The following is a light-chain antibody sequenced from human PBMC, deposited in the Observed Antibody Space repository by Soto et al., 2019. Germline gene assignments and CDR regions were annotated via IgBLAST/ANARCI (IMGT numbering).Light chain of an antibody. CDR2: EDN. Sequence: QSVLTQPPSVSAAPGQKVTFSCSGSSSNIGKNYVSWYQQVPGTAPKLLIYEDNKRRSGIPDRFSGSKSGTSATLGITGHQTGDEADYYCGTGDSSLGVFVSGTGTKVTVL. CDR1: SSNIGKNY. J-gene: IGLJ1*01. CDR3: GTGDSSLGVFV. V-gene: IGLV1-51*02.